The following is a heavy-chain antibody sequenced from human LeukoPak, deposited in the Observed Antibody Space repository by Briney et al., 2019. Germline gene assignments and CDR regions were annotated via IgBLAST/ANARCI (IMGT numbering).Heavy chain of an antibody. CDR2: INHSGST. V-gene: IGHV4-34*01. CDR3: ARARTLRAAAGTLDY. CDR1: GGSFSGYY. Sequence: PSETLSLTCAVYGGSFSGYYWSWIRQSPGKGLEWIGEINHSGSTNYNPSLKSRVTISVDTSKNQFSLKLSSVTAADTAVYYCARARTLRAAAGTLDYWGQGTLVTVSS. J-gene: IGHJ4*02. D-gene: IGHD6-13*01.